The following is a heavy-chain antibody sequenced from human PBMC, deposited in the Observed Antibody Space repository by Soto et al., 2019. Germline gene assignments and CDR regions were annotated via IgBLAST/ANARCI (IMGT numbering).Heavy chain of an antibody. CDR1: GGSVSSGSFY. Sequence: PSETLSLTCTVSGGSVSSGSFYWSWIRQPPGKALEWIGFIYNNRSFNYNPSLKSRVTMSVDTSKHQFSLKLSSVTAADTAVYYCARDPLDYSNSHYFDCWGQGARVTVS. V-gene: IGHV4-61*01. J-gene: IGHJ4*02. D-gene: IGHD6-6*01. CDR2: IYNNRSF. CDR3: ARDPLDYSNSHYFDC.